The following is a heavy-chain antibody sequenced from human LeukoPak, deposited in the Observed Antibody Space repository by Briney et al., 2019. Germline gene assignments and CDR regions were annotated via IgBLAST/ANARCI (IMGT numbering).Heavy chain of an antibody. CDR3: ARDRSPGTGDFWSGYYGYYFDY. CDR1: GGSISSGSYY. J-gene: IGHJ4*02. V-gene: IGHV4-61*02. CDR2: IYTSGST. Sequence: SSETLSLTCTVSGGSISSGSYYWSWIRQPAGKGLEWIGRIYTSGSTNYNPSLKSRVTISVDTSKNQFSLKLSSVTAADTAVYYCARDRSPGTGDFWSGYYGYYFDYWGQGTLVTVSS. D-gene: IGHD3-3*01.